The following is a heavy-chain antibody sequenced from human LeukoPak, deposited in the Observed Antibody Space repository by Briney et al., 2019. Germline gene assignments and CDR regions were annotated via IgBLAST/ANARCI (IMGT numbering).Heavy chain of an antibody. Sequence: PGGSLRLSCAASGFTVSSNYMSWVRQAPGKGLEWVSAISGSGGSTYYADSVKGRFTISRDNSKNTLYLQMNSLRAEDTAVYYCAKDRFPVEIYAFDIWGQGTMVTVSS. CDR2: ISGSGGST. CDR1: GFTVSSNY. CDR3: AKDRFPVEIYAFDI. D-gene: IGHD2-21*01. J-gene: IGHJ3*02. V-gene: IGHV3-23*01.